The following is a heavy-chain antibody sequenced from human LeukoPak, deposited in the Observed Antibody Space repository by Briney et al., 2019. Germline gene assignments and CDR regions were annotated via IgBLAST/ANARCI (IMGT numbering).Heavy chain of an antibody. CDR3: AADRRDIVVVPPHAEYYYYYMDV. Sequence: GASVKVSCKASGFTFTSSAVQWVRQARGQRLEWIGWIVVGSGNTNYAQKFQERVTITRDMSTSTAYMELSSLRSEDTAVYYCAADRRDIVVVPPHAEYYYYYMDVWGKGTTVTVSS. CDR2: IVVGSGNT. J-gene: IGHJ6*03. D-gene: IGHD2-2*01. CDR1: GFTFTSSA. V-gene: IGHV1-58*01.